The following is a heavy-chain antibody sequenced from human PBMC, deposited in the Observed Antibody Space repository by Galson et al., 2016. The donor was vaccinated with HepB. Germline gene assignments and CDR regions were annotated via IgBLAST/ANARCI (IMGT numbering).Heavy chain of an antibody. V-gene: IGHV3-30*18. CDR3: AKDRWRDYYYAMDV. D-gene: IGHD5-24*01. CDR2: ISYDGSNE. Sequence: SLRLSCAASGFTFGSYAMYWVRQAPGKGLDWVALISYDGSNEYCADSVRGRFTISRDKSKSTVYLQMNSLRAEDTAVYYCAKDRWRDYYYAMDVWGQGTTVTVSS. J-gene: IGHJ6*02. CDR1: GFTFGSYA.